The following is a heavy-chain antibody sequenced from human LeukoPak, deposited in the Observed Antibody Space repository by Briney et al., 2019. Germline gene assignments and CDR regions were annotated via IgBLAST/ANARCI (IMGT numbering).Heavy chain of an antibody. J-gene: IGHJ4*02. Sequence: SETLSLTCALYGGSISIGSYPCSWIRQSPGKGLEWIGVIAHRGTANYNPSLKRPVTVSIATSKSNCSLKFTHVTAPHTAVYYCARARMRGTAQPFDYWGQGILVTVSS. D-gene: IGHD2-21*02. CDR2: IAHRGTA. CDR1: GGSISIGSYP. CDR3: ARARMRGTAQPFDY. V-gene: IGHV4-30-2*06.